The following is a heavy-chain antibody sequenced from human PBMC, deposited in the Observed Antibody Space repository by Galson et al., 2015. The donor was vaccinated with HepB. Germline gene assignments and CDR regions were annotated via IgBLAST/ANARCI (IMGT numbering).Heavy chain of an antibody. D-gene: IGHD4-11*01. Sequence: SLRLSCAASGFTFKNYAMHWVRQAPGKGLEWVSGISVGGGTTYYADSVKGRRTISRDNAESTLYLQMKSLTAEDTAIYYCARSILVRYSYYYYNIDVWGRGTTVTVSS. CDR3: ARSILVRYSYYYYNIDV. J-gene: IGHJ6*02. CDR1: GFTFKNYA. CDR2: ISVGGGTT. V-gene: IGHV3-23*01.